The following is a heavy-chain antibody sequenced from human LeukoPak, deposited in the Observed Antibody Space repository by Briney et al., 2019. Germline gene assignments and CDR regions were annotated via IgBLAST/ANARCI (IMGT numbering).Heavy chain of an antibody. CDR2: INHSGST. V-gene: IGHV4-34*01. CDR1: GGSFSGYY. CDR3: ARRSRGQRGWFDP. Sequence: SETLSLTCAVYGGSFSGYYWSWIRQPPGKGLEWIGEINHSGSTNSNPSLKSRVNISVDTSKNQFSLKLSSVPAADTAVYYCARRSRGQRGWFDPWGQGTLVTVSS. D-gene: IGHD3-10*01. J-gene: IGHJ5*02.